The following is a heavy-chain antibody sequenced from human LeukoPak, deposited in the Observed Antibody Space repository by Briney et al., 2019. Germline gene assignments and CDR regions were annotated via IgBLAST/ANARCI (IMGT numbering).Heavy chain of an antibody. D-gene: IGHD3-16*01. V-gene: IGHV4-31*03. CDR3: ASSVWGHFDY. J-gene: IGHJ4*02. CDR2: IYYSGST. CDR1: GGSISRGGYY. Sequence: SQTLFLTCTVSGGSISRGGYYWSWIRQHPGKGLEWIGYIYYSGSTYYNPSLKSRVTISVDTSKNKFSLKLSSVTAADTAVYYCASSVWGHFDYWGQGTLVTVSS.